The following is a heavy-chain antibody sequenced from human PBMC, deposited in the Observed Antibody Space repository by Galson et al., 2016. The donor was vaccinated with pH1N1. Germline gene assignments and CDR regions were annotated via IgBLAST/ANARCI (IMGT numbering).Heavy chain of an antibody. CDR3: SRTDSSGDLTLDY. V-gene: IGHV3-73*01. D-gene: IGHD3-22*01. CDR2: IAAKASSYAK. Sequence: SLRLSCAASGFIFSDSTVHWVRQAPGKGLEWVGRIAAKASSYAKGYTASVKGRFTISRDDSKDTAYLQMNSLKTEDTAVYYCSRTDSSGDLTLDYWGQGTLVTVSS. J-gene: IGHJ4*02. CDR1: GFIFSDST.